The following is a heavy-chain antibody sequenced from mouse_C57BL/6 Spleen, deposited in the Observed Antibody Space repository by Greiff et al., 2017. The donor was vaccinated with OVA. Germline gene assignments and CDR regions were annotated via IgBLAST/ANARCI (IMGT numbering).Heavy chain of an antibody. CDR3: ARRIENAMDY. CDR2: IYPGDGDT. V-gene: IGHV1-82*01. Sequence: VQLQQSGPELVKPGASVKISCKASGYAFSSSWMNWVKQRPGKGLEWIGRIYPGDGDTNYNGKFKGKATLTADKSSSTAYMQLSSLTSEDSAVYFCARRIENAMDYWGQGTSVTVSS. J-gene: IGHJ4*01. CDR1: GYAFSSSW.